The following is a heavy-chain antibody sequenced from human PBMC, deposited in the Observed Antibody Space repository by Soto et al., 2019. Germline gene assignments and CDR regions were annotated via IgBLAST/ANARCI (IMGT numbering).Heavy chain of an antibody. V-gene: IGHV1-18*01. CDR2: ISAYNGNT. CDR1: GYTFTSYG. J-gene: IGHJ4*02. CDR3: AREDGGSFLDY. D-gene: IGHD1-26*01. Sequence: QVQLVQSGAEVKKPGASVKVSCKASGYTFTSYGISWVRQAPGQGLEWMGWISAYNGNTNYAQKLQGRVTMTTDTSTSTGYMALRSLRSEDTAVYYCAREDGGSFLDYWGQGTLVTVSS.